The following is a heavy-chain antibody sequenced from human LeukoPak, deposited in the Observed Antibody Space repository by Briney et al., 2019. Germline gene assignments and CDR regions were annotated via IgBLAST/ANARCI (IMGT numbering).Heavy chain of an antibody. CDR2: IFYSGIT. J-gene: IGHJ4*02. V-gene: IGHV4-59*01. CDR1: GDSITSYF. D-gene: IGHD1-26*01. Sequence: SETLSLTCTVSGDSITSYFWSWLRQPPGKGLEWVGYIFYSGITNYNPSLKSRVTISVDTSKNQFSLKLSSVTAADTAVYYCTRHAYRLLRAGVGFEDYWGQGTLVTVSS. CDR3: TRHAYRLLRAGVGFEDY.